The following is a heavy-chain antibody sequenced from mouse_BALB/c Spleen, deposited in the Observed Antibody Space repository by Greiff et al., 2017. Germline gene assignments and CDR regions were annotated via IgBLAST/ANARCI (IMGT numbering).Heavy chain of an antibody. Sequence: EVQLQHSGPGLVKPSQSLSLTCSVTGYSITSGYYWNWIRQFPGNKLEWLGYISYDGSNNYNPTLKNRIPITRDTSKNQFFLKLNSVTTEDTATYYCARVGDGYYPYAMDYWGQGTSVTVSS. J-gene: IGHJ4*01. CDR3: ARVGDGYYPYAMDY. CDR1: GYSITSGYY. V-gene: IGHV3-6*02. CDR2: ISYDGSN. D-gene: IGHD2-3*01.